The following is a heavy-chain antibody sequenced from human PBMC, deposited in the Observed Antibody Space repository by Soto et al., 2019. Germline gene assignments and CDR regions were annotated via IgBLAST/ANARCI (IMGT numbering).Heavy chain of an antibody. CDR2: IYYSGST. D-gene: IGHD6-13*01. Sequence: PSETLSLSCTVSVGSISRGGYYWSWIRQHPGKGLEWIGYIYYSGSTYYNPSLKSRVTISVDTSKNQFSLKLSSVTAADTAVYYCARGTAAAGYYYYYYYMDVWGKGTTVTVSS. J-gene: IGHJ6*03. CDR1: VGSISRGGYY. V-gene: IGHV4-31*03. CDR3: ARGTAAAGYYYYYYYMDV.